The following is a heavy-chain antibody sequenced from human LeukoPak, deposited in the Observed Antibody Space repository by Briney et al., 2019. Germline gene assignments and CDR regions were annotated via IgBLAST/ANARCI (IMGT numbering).Heavy chain of an antibody. CDR3: GGRPAY. CDR1: GFTFSNFW. V-gene: IGHV3-7*03. CDR2: IKQDETEK. J-gene: IGHJ4*02. Sequence: GESLRLSCTASGFTFSNFWMGWVRQAPGKGLEWVANIKQDETEKFYLGSVKGRFTISRDNAKNSLYLQMNNLRAEDTAVYYCGGRPAYWGQGTLVTVSS.